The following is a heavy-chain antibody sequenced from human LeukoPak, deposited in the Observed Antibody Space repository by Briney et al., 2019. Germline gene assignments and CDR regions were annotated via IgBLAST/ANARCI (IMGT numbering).Heavy chain of an antibody. V-gene: IGHV4-30-2*01. Sequence: SETLSLTCAVSGGSISSGGYSWSWIRPPPGKGLEWIGYIYHSGSTYYNPSLKSRVTISVDRSKNQFSLKLSSVTAADTAVYYCARSTRATLFDYWGQGTLVTDSS. CDR3: ARSTRATLFDY. D-gene: IGHD5-12*01. CDR2: IYHSGST. CDR1: GGSISSGGYS. J-gene: IGHJ4*02.